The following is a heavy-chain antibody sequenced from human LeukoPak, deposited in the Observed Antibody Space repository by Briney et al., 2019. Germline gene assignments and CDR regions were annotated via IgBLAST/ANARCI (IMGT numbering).Heavy chain of an antibody. J-gene: IGHJ4*02. CDR3: ARGGRQQLVPSGY. CDR2: IIPIFGTA. CDR1: GGTFSSYA. D-gene: IGHD6-13*01. V-gene: IGHV1-69*05. Sequence: ASVKVSCKASGGTFSSYAISWVRQAPGQGLEWMGGIIPIFGTANYAQKFQGRVTMTRDTSISTAYMELSRLRSDDTAVYYCARGGRQQLVPSGYWGQGTLVTVSS.